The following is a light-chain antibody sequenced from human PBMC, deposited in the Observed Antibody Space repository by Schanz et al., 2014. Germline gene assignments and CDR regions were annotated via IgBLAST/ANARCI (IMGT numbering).Light chain of an antibody. V-gene: IGKV3D-15*02. CDR1: QSVSSN. Sequence: EIVMTQSPATLSVSPGERATLSCRASQSVSSNLAWYQQKPGQAPRPLIYDASNRATGIPARFSGSGSGTDFTLTISSLEPEDFAVYYCQQCDTSPFTFGPGTKVDIK. J-gene: IGKJ3*01. CDR2: DAS. CDR3: QQCDTSPFT.